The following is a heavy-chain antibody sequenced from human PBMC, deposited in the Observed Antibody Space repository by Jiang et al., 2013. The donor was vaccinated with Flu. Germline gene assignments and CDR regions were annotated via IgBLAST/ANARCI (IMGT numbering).Heavy chain of an antibody. Sequence: VRQMPGKGLEWMGIIYPGDSDTRYSPSFQGQVTISADKSISTAYLQWSSLKASDTAMYYCARQYSGFFFDYWGQGTLVTVSS. J-gene: IGHJ4*02. CDR3: ARQYSGFFFDY. CDR2: IYPGDSDT. D-gene: IGHD5-12*01. V-gene: IGHV5-51*01.